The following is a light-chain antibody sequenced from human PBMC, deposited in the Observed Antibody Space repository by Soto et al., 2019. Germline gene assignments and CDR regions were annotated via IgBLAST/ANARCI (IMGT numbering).Light chain of an antibody. CDR2: GNS. CDR1: SSNIGAGYD. CDR3: HSYDSSLSGSV. Sequence: QSVLTQPPSVSGAPGQRVNISCNGSSSNIGAGYDVHWYQQLPGTAPKLLIYGNSNRPSGVPDRFSGSKSGTSASLAITGLQAEDEADYYCHSYDSSLSGSVFGGGPKLTVL. J-gene: IGLJ2*01. V-gene: IGLV1-40*01.